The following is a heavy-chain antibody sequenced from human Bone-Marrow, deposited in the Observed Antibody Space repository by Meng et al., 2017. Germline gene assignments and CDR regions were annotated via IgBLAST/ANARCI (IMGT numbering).Heavy chain of an antibody. CDR1: GGTFSSYA. Sequence: VLLCRFGAEVKKHGSSVKVSCKASGGTFSSYAISWVRQAPGQGLEWMGGIIPIFGTANYEQKFKGRVTITADKSTSTAYMELSSLRSEDTAVYYCAREGIGEGVVDYWGQGTLVTVSS. CDR3: AREGIGEGVVDY. J-gene: IGHJ4*02. V-gene: IGHV1-69*06. D-gene: IGHD3-22*01. CDR2: IIPIFGTA.